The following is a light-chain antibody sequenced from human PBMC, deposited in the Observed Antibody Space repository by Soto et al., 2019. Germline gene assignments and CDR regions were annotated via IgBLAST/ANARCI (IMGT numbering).Light chain of an antibody. CDR1: SSDVGGYNY. J-gene: IGLJ3*02. V-gene: IGLV2-14*01. Sequence: QSALTQPASVSGSPGQSITISCTGTSSDVGGYNYVSWYQQHPGKAPKLMIYDVSNRPSGVSNRFSGSKSGNTASLTISGLQAEDEADYYCSSYTSSSTRFGGGTQLTDL. CDR3: SSYTSSSTR. CDR2: DVS.